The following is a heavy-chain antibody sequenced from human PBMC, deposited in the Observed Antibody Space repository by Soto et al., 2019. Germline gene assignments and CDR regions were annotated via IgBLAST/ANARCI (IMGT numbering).Heavy chain of an antibody. CDR1: GFTFTDVY. CDR3: AGWWGHDYNY. V-gene: IGHV3-7*03. D-gene: IGHD4-4*01. J-gene: IGHJ4*02. Sequence: EVQLVQSGGGLVQPGGSLRLSCVGSGFTFTDVYMNWVRQAPGKGLEWVANIRPDGTETNYVESVRGRFTTSRDNAKNCLFLQMNSLRADDTALSYCAGWWGHDYNYWGQGILVTVSS. CDR2: IRPDGTET.